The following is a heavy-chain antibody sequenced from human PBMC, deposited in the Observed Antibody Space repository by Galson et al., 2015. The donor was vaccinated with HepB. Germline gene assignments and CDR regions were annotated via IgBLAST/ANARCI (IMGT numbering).Heavy chain of an antibody. J-gene: IGHJ4*02. Sequence: SLRLSCEASGFTFSNYWMNWVRQAPGKGLVWVSRISSYGNSTNYADSVKGRFTISTDNAKNSLYLQMNSLRAEDTAVYYCARDGDTAMDSDYWGQGTLVTASS. V-gene: IGHV3-74*01. D-gene: IGHD5-18*01. CDR1: GFTFSNYW. CDR2: ISSYGNST. CDR3: ARDGDTAMDSDY.